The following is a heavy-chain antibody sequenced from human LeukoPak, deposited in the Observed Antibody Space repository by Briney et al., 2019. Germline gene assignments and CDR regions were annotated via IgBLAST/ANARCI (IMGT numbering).Heavy chain of an antibody. J-gene: IGHJ4*02. CDR1: GFTFSSYD. CDR2: IGSAGDT. CDR3: AKGYCSGGGCSLLGDENFDY. V-gene: IGHV3-13*01. D-gene: IGHD2-15*01. Sequence: GGSLRLSCAASGFTFSSYDMHWVRQATGKGLEWVSSIGSAGDTYYPGSVKGRFTVSRESAKNSLYLQMNSLRAGDTAVYYCAKGYCSGGGCSLLGDENFDYWGQGTLVTVSS.